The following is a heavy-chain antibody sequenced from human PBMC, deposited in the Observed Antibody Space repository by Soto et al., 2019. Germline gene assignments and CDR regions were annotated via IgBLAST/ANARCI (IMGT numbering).Heavy chain of an antibody. CDR3: AHSAIVVVPAAISYMDV. V-gene: IGHV2-5*02. J-gene: IGHJ6*03. CDR2: VYWDDAK. CDR1: GFSLSTSGVG. D-gene: IGHD2-2*02. Sequence: QITLKESGPTLVKPTQTLTLTCTFSGFSLSTSGVGVGWIRQPPGKALERLARVYWDDAKRYSPSLKSRLTITNHTTKNQAVHTTTNMDSVDTATYYCAHSAIVVVPAAISYMDVWGNGTTVTVSS.